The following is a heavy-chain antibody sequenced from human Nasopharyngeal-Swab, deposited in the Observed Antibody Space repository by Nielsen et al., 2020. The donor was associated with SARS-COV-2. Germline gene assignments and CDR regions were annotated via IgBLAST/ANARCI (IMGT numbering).Heavy chain of an antibody. D-gene: IGHD3-10*01. CDR1: GYTFTGYY. Sequence: ASVKVSCKASGYTFTGYYMHWVRQAPGQGLEWMGWINPNSGGTNYAQKFQGWVTMTRDTSISTAYMELSRLRSDDTAVYYCARDRVTMVRGGVRYYYYGMDVWGQGTTVTVSS. V-gene: IGHV1-2*04. J-gene: IGHJ6*02. CDR2: INPNSGGT. CDR3: ARDRVTMVRGGVRYYYYGMDV.